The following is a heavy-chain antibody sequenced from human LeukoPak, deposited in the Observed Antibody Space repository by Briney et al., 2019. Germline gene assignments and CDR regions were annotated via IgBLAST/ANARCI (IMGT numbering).Heavy chain of an antibody. D-gene: IGHD5-18*01. J-gene: IGHJ4*02. CDR2: VYYTGST. CDR3: ARGRYSYGSKYYFDY. Sequence: SETLSLTCTVSGGSISSYYWSWVRQPPGKGLEWIGFVYYTGSTNYNPSLKSRVTISVDTSKNQFSLKLSSVTAADTAVYYCARGRYSYGSKYYFDYWGQGTLVTVSS. V-gene: IGHV4-59*12. CDR1: GGSISSYY.